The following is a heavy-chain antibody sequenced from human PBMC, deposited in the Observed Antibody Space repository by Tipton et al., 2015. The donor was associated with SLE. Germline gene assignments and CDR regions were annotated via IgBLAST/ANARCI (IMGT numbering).Heavy chain of an antibody. CDR2: IYYSGST. Sequence: TLSLTCTVSGGSISSHYWSWIRQPPGKGLEWIGYIYYSGSTNYNPSLKSRVTISVDTSKNQFSLKLSSVTAADTAVYYCAREGPGTSAFDIWGQGTMVTVSS. CDR1: GGSISSHY. CDR3: AREGPGTSAFDI. V-gene: IGHV4-59*11. D-gene: IGHD1-26*01. J-gene: IGHJ3*02.